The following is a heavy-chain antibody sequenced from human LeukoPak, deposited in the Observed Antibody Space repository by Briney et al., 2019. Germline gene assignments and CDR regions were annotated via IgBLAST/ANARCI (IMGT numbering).Heavy chain of an antibody. CDR1: GYTYTGYY. CDR2: MNPHSGGT. CDR3: ARVRGGDYDILTGYYIWYYYYMDV. D-gene: IGHD3-9*01. J-gene: IGHJ6*03. V-gene: IGHV1-2*02. Sequence: ASVKDSCKASGYTYTGYYIHWVRQAPGQGLDWMGWMNPHSGGTNYAQKLQGRVTMTTDTSTSRAYMELRSMRSDDTAVYYCARVRGGDYDILTGYYIWYYYYMDVWGKGTTVTIPS.